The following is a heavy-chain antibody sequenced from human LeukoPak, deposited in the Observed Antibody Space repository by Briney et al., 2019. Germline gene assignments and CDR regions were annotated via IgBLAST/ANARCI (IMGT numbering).Heavy chain of an antibody. CDR2: IYYSGST. V-gene: IGHV4-39*01. CDR1: GGSISSSSYY. Sequence: PSETLSLTCTVSGGSISSSSYYWGWIRQPPGKGLEWIGSIYYSGSTYYNPSLKSRVTISVDTSKNQLSLKLSSVTAADTAVYYCARSPPGYDYVWGTPFDYWGQGTLVTVSS. D-gene: IGHD3-16*01. J-gene: IGHJ4*02. CDR3: ARSPPGYDYVWGTPFDY.